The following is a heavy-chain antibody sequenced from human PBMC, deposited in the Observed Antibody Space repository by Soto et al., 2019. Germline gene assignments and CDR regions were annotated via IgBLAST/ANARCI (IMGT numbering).Heavy chain of an antibody. CDR2: ISGSDYST. D-gene: IGHD6-13*01. V-gene: IGHV3-23*01. Sequence: PSETLRLSCAASGFTFSTYAMTWVRQAPGKGLEWVSAISGSDYSTYYADSVKGRFTISRDNSKNTLYLQMNSLRAEDTAIYYCAKDRVAATGDYYYYGMDVWGQGTTVTVSS. CDR1: GFTFSTYA. J-gene: IGHJ6*02. CDR3: AKDRVAATGDYYYYGMDV.